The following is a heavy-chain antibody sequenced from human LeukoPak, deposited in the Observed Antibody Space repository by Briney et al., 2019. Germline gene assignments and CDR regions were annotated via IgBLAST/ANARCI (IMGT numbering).Heavy chain of an antibody. CDR2: IYHSGST. J-gene: IGHJ4*02. V-gene: IGHV4-38-2*02. Sequence: SETLSLTCTVSGYSISSGYYWGWIRQPPGKGLEWIGSIYHSGSTYYNPSLKSRVTISVDTSKNQFSLKLSSVTAADTAVYYCAREGSSGPFDYWGQGTLVTVSS. CDR1: GYSISSGYY. D-gene: IGHD3-22*01. CDR3: AREGSSGPFDY.